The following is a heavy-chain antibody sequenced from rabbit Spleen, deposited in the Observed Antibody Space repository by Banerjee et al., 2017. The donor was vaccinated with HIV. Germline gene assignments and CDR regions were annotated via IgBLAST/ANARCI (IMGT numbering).Heavy chain of an antibody. Sequence: QEQLEETGGGLVQPGGSLRLSCKTSGFDFSTYSMSWVRQAPGKGLEWIACINTYTDKGVYATWAKGRFTISRTSSTTVTLQMTSLTAADTATYFCARDPAYASGSGSAIPYLWGPGTLVTV. D-gene: IGHD1-1*01. CDR2: INTYTDKG. J-gene: IGHJ4*01. V-gene: IGHV1S45*01. CDR3: ARDPAYASGSGSAIPYL. CDR1: GFDFSTYS.